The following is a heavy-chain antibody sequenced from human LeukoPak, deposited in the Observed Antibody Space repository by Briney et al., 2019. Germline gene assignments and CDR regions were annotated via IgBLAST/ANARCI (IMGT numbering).Heavy chain of an antibody. J-gene: IGHJ5*02. D-gene: IGHD6-13*01. CDR1: GGSISSSSYY. CDR3: ARAAAGLINWFDL. Sequence: SETLSLTCTVSGGSISSSSYYWGWIRQPPGKGLEWIGSIYYSGSTYYNPSLKGRVTISVDTSKNQFSLKLSSVTAADTAVYYCARAAAGLINWFDLWGQGTLVTVSS. CDR2: IYYSGST. V-gene: IGHV4-39*01.